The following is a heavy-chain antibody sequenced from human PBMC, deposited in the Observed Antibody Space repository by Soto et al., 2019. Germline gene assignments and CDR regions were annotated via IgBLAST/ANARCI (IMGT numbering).Heavy chain of an antibody. Sequence: SQILCYTAAGFNFINYAVSWISQNQGKGLEWVSAISGSGASTYYADSVKGRFSISRDNSKNTLYLQMNSLRAEDTAVYYCAKDVYDSSGYWSPLDFWGQGTSVTVS. V-gene: IGHV3-23*01. CDR3: AKDVYDSSGYWSPLDF. J-gene: IGHJ4*02. CDR1: GFNFINYA. CDR2: ISGSGAST. D-gene: IGHD3-22*01.